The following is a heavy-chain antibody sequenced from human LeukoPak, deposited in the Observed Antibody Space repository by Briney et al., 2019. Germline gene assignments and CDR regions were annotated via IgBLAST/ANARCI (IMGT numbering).Heavy chain of an antibody. Sequence: GGPLRLSCAASGFTFSSYSMNWVRQAPGKGLEWVSSISSSSSCIYYADSVKGRFTVSRDNAKNSLYLQMNSLRAEDTAVYYCASAFFSYCSGGSCYLDYWGQGTLVTVSS. CDR2: ISSSSSCI. V-gene: IGHV3-21*01. J-gene: IGHJ4*02. D-gene: IGHD2-15*01. CDR1: GFTFSSYS. CDR3: ASAFFSYCSGGSCYLDY.